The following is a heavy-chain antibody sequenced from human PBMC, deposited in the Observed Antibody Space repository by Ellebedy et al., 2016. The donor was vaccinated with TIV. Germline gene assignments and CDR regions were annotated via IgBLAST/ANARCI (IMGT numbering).Heavy chain of an antibody. D-gene: IGHD3-10*01. CDR3: ARQTGLWFGELFTLDY. CDR1: GGSFSGYY. J-gene: IGHJ4*02. V-gene: IGHV4-34*01. CDR2: IYYSGST. Sequence: MPSETLSLTCAVYGGSFSGYYWSWIRQPPGKGLEWIGSIYYSGSTYYNPSLKSRVTISVDTSKNQFSLKLSSVTAADTAVYYCARQTGLWFGELFTLDYWGQGNMVTVSS.